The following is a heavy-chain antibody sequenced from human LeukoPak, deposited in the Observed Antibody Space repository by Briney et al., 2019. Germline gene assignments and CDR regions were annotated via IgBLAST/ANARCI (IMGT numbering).Heavy chain of an antibody. CDR2: IYYSGST. V-gene: IGHV4-59*08. CDR3: ARHGYGDYYFDY. Sequence: PSETLSLTCTVSGGSVSSSHYWGWIRQPPGKGLEWIGYIYYSGSTNYNPSLKSRVTISVDTSKNQFSLKLSSVTAADTAVYYCARHGYGDYYFDYWGQGTLVTVSS. J-gene: IGHJ4*02. CDR1: GGSVSSSHY. D-gene: IGHD4-17*01.